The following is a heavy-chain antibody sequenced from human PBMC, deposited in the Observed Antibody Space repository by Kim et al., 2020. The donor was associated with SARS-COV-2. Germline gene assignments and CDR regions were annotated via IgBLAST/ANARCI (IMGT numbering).Heavy chain of an antibody. J-gene: IGHJ6*02. V-gene: IGHV4-59*01. D-gene: IGHD4-17*01. CDR3: ARSYDYGHYYYYGMDV. Sequence: SETLSLTCTVSGGSISSYYWSWIRQPPGKGLEWIGYIYYSGSTNYNPSLKSRVTISVDTSKNQFSLKLSSVTAADTAVYYCARSYDYGHYYYYGMDVWGQGTTVTVSS. CDR2: IYYSGST. CDR1: GGSISSYY.